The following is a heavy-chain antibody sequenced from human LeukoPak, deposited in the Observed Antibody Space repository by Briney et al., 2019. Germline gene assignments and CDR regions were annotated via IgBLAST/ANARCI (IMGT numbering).Heavy chain of an antibody. D-gene: IGHD6-19*01. Sequence: ASVKVSCKASGYTFSDYDINWVRQATGQGLEWMGWMNPDSGNTGYAQKFHGRVTMTRDTSMSTVYMELSGLTSDDTAVYYCARGRTRKLAGLAGYWGQGTLVTVSS. V-gene: IGHV1-8*01. J-gene: IGHJ4*02. CDR3: ARGRTRKLAGLAGY. CDR1: GYTFSDYD. CDR2: MNPDSGNT.